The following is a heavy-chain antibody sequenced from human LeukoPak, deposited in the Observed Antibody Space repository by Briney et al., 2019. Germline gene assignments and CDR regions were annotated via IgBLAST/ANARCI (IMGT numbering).Heavy chain of an antibody. Sequence: PSETLSLTCTVSGGSISSSSYYWGWIRQPPGKGLEWIGSIYYSGSTYYNPSLKSRVTISVDTSKNQFSLKLSSVTAADTAVYYCARDGYSYGLNNWFDPWGQGTLVTVSS. J-gene: IGHJ5*02. V-gene: IGHV4-39*02. D-gene: IGHD5-18*01. CDR2: IYYSGST. CDR3: ARDGYSYGLNNWFDP. CDR1: GGSISSSSYY.